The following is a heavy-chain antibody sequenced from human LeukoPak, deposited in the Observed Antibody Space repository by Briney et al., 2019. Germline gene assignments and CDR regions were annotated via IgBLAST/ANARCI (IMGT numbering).Heavy chain of an antibody. Sequence: ASVKVSCKASGYTFTSYGIRWVRQAPGQGLEWMGWISAYNGNTNYAQKLQGRVTMPTDTSTSTAYMELRSLRSDDKAVYYCARGEDYYDSSGYYPVYFDYWGQGTLVTVSS. CDR3: ARGEDYYDSSGYYPVYFDY. CDR1: GYTFTSYG. J-gene: IGHJ4*02. D-gene: IGHD3-22*01. V-gene: IGHV1-18*01. CDR2: ISAYNGNT.